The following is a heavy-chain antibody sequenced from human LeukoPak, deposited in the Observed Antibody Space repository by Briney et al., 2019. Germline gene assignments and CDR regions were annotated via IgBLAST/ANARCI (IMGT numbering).Heavy chain of an antibody. J-gene: IGHJ4*02. V-gene: IGHV3-74*01. CDR1: GFTFSSYW. CDR3: ARESLY. CDR2: ISTDGSSA. Sequence: PGGSLRLSCAASGFTFSSYWMHWVRQAPGKGLVWVSRISTDGSSAIYADSVKGRFTISRDNAKNSLYLQMNSLRAEDTAVYYCARESLYWGQGTLVTVSS.